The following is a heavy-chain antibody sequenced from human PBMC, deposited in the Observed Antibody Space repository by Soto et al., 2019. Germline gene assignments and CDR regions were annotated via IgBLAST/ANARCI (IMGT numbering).Heavy chain of an antibody. CDR1: GFTFSSYD. V-gene: IGHV3-30-3*01. CDR2: ISYDGRNK. Sequence: QVQLVESGGGVVQPGRSLRLSCAASGFTFSSYDMHWVRQAPGKGLEWVAVISYDGRNKYYADSVKGRFTISSDNSKNTLERQMDSGRAEDTAVYYCAREGGGIVVVVAATLSWFAPWGQGTLVTVSS. CDR3: AREGGGIVVVVAATLSWFAP. J-gene: IGHJ5*02. D-gene: IGHD2-15*01.